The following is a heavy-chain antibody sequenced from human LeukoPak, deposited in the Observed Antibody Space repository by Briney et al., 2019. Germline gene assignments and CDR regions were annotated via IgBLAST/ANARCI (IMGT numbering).Heavy chain of an antibody. D-gene: IGHD3-22*01. V-gene: IGHV1-69*04. J-gene: IGHJ3*02. CDR3: ARYIFVGYYDSKGAFDI. CDR2: IIPIFGIA. CDR1: GGTFSSYA. Sequence: SVKVSCKASGGTFSSYAISWVRQAPGQGLEWMGRIIPIFGIANYAQRFQGRVTITADKSTSTAYMELSSLRSEDTAVYYCARYIFVGYYDSKGAFDIWGQGTMVTVSS.